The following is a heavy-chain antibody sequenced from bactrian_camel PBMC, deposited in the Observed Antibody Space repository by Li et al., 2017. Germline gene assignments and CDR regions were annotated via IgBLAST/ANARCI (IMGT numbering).Heavy chain of an antibody. D-gene: IGHD6*01. V-gene: IGHV3S53*01. CDR2: ISSDGTT. CDR1: GSIFSMCA. Sequence: HVQLVESGGGSEQAGGSLKLSCVVSGSIFSMCAMGWYRQAPGKQPLERELIASISSDGTTTYTDSVKGRVTISQDYAKNTMYLQMNSLRTEDTAVYYCAPAGRSYVDIKCRARLGQGTQVTVS. J-gene: IGHJ4*01.